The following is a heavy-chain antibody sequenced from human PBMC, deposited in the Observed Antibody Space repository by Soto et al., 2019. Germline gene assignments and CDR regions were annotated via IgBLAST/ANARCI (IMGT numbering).Heavy chain of an antibody. J-gene: IGHJ4*02. Sequence: EVQLLESGGGLLQPGGSLRLSCAASGFTFSSYAMSWVRQAPGKGLEWVSTISGSGGSTYYAASLKGRFTISRDNSKNTLFLQMSSQRAEDTAVYYCAKEAVSGWYYFDYWGPGTLVTVSS. CDR3: AKEAVSGWYYFDY. CDR1: GFTFSSYA. CDR2: ISGSGGST. D-gene: IGHD6-19*01. V-gene: IGHV3-23*01.